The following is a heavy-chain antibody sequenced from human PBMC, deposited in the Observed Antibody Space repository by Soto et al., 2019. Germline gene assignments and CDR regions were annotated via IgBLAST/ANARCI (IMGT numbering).Heavy chain of an antibody. Sequence: QVQLVESGGGAVQPGRSLRLSCAASGFTVTNYGMHWVRQAPGKGLEWVSIISYDGNHAYYADFVRGRFTISRDDSKNTLYLQLNSLRAEDTAVYYCAKDADYGSGSYDPPDYWGQGTLVAVSS. D-gene: IGHD3-10*01. CDR2: ISYDGNHA. V-gene: IGHV3-30*18. CDR3: AKDADYGSGSYDPPDY. J-gene: IGHJ4*02. CDR1: GFTVTNYG.